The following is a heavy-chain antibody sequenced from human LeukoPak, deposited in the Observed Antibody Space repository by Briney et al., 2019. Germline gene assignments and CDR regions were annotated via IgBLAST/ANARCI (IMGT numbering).Heavy chain of an antibody. D-gene: IGHD1-20*01. V-gene: IGHV4-61*01. CDR3: ARVVTGTFGADY. J-gene: IGHJ4*02. Sequence: SETLSLTCTVSGGSVSSGSYYWSWIRQPPGKGLEWIGYIYYSGSTNYNPSLKSRVTISVDTSKNQFSLKLSSVTAADTAVYYCARVVTGTFGADYWGQGTLVTVSS. CDR2: IYYSGST. CDR1: GGSVSSGSYY.